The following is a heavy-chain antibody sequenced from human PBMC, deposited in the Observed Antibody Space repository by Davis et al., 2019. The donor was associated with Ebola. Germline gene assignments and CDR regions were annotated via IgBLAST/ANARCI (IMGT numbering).Heavy chain of an antibody. D-gene: IGHD5-12*01. CDR3: ARGGGWLRSLSNWFDP. V-gene: IGHV1-46*01. J-gene: IGHJ5*02. CDR1: GYTFTSYY. Sequence: AASVKVSCKASGYTFTSYYMHWVRQAPGQGLEWMGIINPSGGSTSYAQKLQGRVTMTTDTSTSTAYMELRSLRSDDTAVYYCARGGGWLRSLSNWFDPWGQGTLVNVSS. CDR2: INPSGGST.